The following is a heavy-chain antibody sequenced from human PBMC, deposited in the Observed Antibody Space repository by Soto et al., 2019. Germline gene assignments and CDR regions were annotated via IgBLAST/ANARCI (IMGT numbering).Heavy chain of an antibody. CDR3: ARGGRHSDYYYYYGMDV. J-gene: IGHJ6*02. Sequence: ASVKVSCKASGYTFTSYYMHWVRQAPGQGLEWMGIINTSGGSPTYAQKFQDRVTMTRDTSTSTVYMELSSLRSEDTAVYYCARGGRHSDYYYYYGMDVWGQGTTVTVSS. D-gene: IGHD6-25*01. V-gene: IGHV1-46*01. CDR2: INTSGGSP. CDR1: GYTFTSYY.